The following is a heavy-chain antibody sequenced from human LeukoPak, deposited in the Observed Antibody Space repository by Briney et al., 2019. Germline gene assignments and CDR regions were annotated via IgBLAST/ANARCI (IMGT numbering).Heavy chain of an antibody. CDR3: VTYYFDSSGPKKNY. J-gene: IGHJ4*02. CDR2: INHSGST. CDR1: GGSISSYY. Sequence: SETLSLTCTVSGGSISSYYWSWIRQPPGKGLEWIGEINHSGSTNYNPSLKSRVTISVDTSKKQFSLKLSSVTAADTAVYYCVTYYFDSSGPKKNYWGQGTLVTVSS. V-gene: IGHV4-34*01. D-gene: IGHD3-22*01.